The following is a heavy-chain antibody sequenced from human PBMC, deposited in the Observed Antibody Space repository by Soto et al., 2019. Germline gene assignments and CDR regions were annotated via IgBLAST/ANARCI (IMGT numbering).Heavy chain of an antibody. D-gene: IGHD3-3*01. CDR1: GYTFTSYG. J-gene: IGHJ6*03. CDR3: ARASAYYDFWSGYSDYYYYYMDV. Sequence: QVQLVQSGAEVKKPGASVKVSCKASGYTFTSYGISWVRQAPGQGLEWMGWISAYTGNTNYAQKLQGRVTMTTDTSTSTADMELRSLRSDDTAVYYCARASAYYDFWSGYSDYYYYYMDVWGKGTTVTVSS. CDR2: ISAYTGNT. V-gene: IGHV1-18*01.